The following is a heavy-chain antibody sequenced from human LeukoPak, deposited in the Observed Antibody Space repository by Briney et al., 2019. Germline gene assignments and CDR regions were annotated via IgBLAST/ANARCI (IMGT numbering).Heavy chain of an antibody. CDR3: ARGLDWFDP. V-gene: IGHV4-34*01. CDR2: IYYSGST. Sequence: SETLSLTCAVYGGSFSGYYWSWIRQPPGKGLEWIGSIYYSGSTYYNPSLKSRVTISVDTSKNQFSLKLTSVTAADTAVYYCARGLDWFDPWGQGTLVTVSS. CDR1: GGSFSGYY. J-gene: IGHJ5*02.